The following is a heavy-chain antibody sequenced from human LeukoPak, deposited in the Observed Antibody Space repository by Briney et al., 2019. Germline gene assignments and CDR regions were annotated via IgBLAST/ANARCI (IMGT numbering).Heavy chain of an antibody. V-gene: IGHV4-4*07. CDR3: ARHPRSGSYYYYYYGMDV. J-gene: IGHJ6*02. Sequence: SETLSLTCTVSGGSISSYYWSWIRQPAGKGLEWIGRIYTSGSTNYNPSLKSRVTISVDTSKNQFSLKLSSVTAADTAVYYCARHPRSGSYYYYYYGMDVWGQGTTVTVSS. CDR2: IYTSGST. D-gene: IGHD3-10*01. CDR1: GGSISSYY.